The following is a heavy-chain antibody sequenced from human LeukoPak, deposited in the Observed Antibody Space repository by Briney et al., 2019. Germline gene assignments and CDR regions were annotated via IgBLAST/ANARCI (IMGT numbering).Heavy chain of an antibody. Sequence: ASVKVSCKASGYTFTGYYMHWVRQAPGQGLEWMGWINPNSGGTNYAQKFQGRVTMTRGTSISTAYMELSRLRSDDTAVYYCARVSRVGGSRAFDIWGQGTMVTVSS. J-gene: IGHJ3*02. CDR1: GYTFTGYY. CDR3: ARVSRVGGSRAFDI. D-gene: IGHD3-16*01. V-gene: IGHV1-2*02. CDR2: INPNSGGT.